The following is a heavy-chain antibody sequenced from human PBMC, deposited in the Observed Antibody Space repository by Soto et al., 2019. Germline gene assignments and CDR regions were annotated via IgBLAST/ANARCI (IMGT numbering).Heavy chain of an antibody. V-gene: IGHV3-30-3*02. CDR1: GFRLSDFA. J-gene: IGHJ3*02. Sequence: GGSLRLSCAASGFRLSDFAMHWVRQAPGKGLEWVAAISYDGSKKYFADSVKGRFTISRDNSNNTLYLQMNSLRAEDTAVYYCAKRSRTNLAFDIWGQGTMVTVSS. D-gene: IGHD1-1*01. CDR3: AKRSRTNLAFDI. CDR2: ISYDGSKK.